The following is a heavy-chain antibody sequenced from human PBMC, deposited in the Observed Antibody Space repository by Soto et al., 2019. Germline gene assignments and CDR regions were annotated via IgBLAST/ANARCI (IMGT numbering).Heavy chain of an antibody. V-gene: IGHV1-69*02. Sequence: QVQLVKSGAEVKKPGSSVKVSCKASGGTFSSYTISWVRQAPGQGLEWMGRIIPILGIANYAQKFQGRVTITTDKSTSTAYMERSSLISEDTAVYYCASGDITIDDYYGMDVWGQGTTVT. CDR3: ASGDITIDDYYGMDV. CDR1: GGTFSSYT. J-gene: IGHJ6*02. D-gene: IGHD3-9*01. CDR2: IIPILGIA.